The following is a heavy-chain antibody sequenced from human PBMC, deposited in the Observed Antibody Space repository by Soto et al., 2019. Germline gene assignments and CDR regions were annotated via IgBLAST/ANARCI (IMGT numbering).Heavy chain of an antibody. CDR1: GFTFSRYA. CDR2: ISGTVGNT. CDR3: AKGTMGAPFYYFDY. V-gene: IGHV3-23*01. J-gene: IGHJ4*02. Sequence: GGSLRVYCASSGFTFSRYAMTLVRQAPGKGLQWVSSISGTVGNTYYAESVKGRLTISRDTSKNTVYLQMNSLRAEDTAIYYCAKGTMGAPFYYFDYWGQGT. D-gene: IGHD1-26*01.